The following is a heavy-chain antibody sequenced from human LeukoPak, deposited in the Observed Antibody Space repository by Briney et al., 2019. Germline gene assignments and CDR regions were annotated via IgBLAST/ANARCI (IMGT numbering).Heavy chain of an antibody. Sequence: PSETLSLTCTVSGGSISGYYWSWIRQPPGKGLEWIEYIYYSGSTNYNPSLKSRVTISVDTSKNQFSLKLSSVTAADTAAYYCARDLGAARPYNWFDPWGQGTLVTVSS. CDR1: GGSISGYY. CDR2: IYYSGST. J-gene: IGHJ5*02. V-gene: IGHV4-59*01. D-gene: IGHD1-26*01. CDR3: ARDLGAARPYNWFDP.